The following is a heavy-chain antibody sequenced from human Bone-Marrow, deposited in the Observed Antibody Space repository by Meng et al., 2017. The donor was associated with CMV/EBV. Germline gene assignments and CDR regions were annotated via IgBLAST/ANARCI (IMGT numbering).Heavy chain of an antibody. D-gene: IGHD1-26*01. CDR2: IRYDGSNK. CDR1: GFTFSSYG. Sequence: GGSLRLSCAASGFTFSSYGMHWVRQAPGKGLEWVAFIRYDGSNKYYADSVKGRFTTSRDNSKNTLHLQMNSLRIEDTAVYYCAKGYDSGNYYFDYWGQGTLVTVSS. CDR3: AKGYDSGNYYFDY. J-gene: IGHJ4*02. V-gene: IGHV3-30*02.